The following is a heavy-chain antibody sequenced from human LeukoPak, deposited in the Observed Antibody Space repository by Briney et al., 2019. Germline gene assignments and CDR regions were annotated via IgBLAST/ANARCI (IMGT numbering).Heavy chain of an antibody. CDR3: ARDQPWTNGFAI. D-gene: IGHD3/OR15-3a*01. CDR2: TYYRVEWIN. CDR1: GDTVSGNS. J-gene: IGHJ3*02. Sequence: SQTLSLTSAIFGDTVSGNSWDCSSQSPPGGGEWGLSTYYRVEWINEYPVSRVGRTFINPDTSRTQFSLQLNSVTPEDTALYYCARDQPWTNGFAIWGQGTIITVSS. V-gene: IGHV6-1*01.